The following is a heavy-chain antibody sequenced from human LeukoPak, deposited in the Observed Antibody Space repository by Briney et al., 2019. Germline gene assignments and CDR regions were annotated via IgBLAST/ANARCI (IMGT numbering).Heavy chain of an antibody. J-gene: IGHJ4*02. D-gene: IGHD3-10*01. CDR3: ARGFGGDLLGYYFDS. V-gene: IGHV3-53*01. CDR2: ISGGGLT. CDR1: GFTVGTNY. Sequence: GGSLRLSCAASGFTVGTNYVTWVRQAPGKGLEWVSFISGGGLTYFADSVKGRFTISRDYSKNTVYLELNSLRADDTAMYFCARGFGGDLLGYYFDSWGQGTLVTVSS.